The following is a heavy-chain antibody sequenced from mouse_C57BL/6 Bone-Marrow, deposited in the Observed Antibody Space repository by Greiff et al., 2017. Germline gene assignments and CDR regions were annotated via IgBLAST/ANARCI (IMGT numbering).Heavy chain of an antibody. CDR1: GYSFTGYF. V-gene: IGHV1-20*01. Sequence: VQLQQSGPELVKPGDSVKISCKASGYSFTGYFMNWVMQSHGKSLEWIGRINPYNGDTFYNQKFKGKATLTVDKSSSTAHMELRSLTSEDSAVYYCARDYYYGSSWYFDVWGTGTTVTVSS. CDR2: INPYNGDT. D-gene: IGHD1-1*01. CDR3: ARDYYYGSSWYFDV. J-gene: IGHJ1*03.